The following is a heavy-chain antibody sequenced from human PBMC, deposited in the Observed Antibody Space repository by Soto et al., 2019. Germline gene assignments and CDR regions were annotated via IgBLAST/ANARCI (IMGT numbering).Heavy chain of an antibody. D-gene: IGHD3-10*01. CDR3: AKDSPYGSGSFERYYYYGMDV. CDR1: GFTFSSYV. J-gene: IGHJ6*02. Sequence: GGSLRLSCAASGFTFSSYVMSWVRQAPGKGLEWVSAISGSGGSTYYADSVKGRFTISRDNSKNTLYLQMNSLRAEDTAVYYCAKDSPYGSGSFERYYYYGMDVWGQGTTVTVSS. CDR2: ISGSGGST. V-gene: IGHV3-23*01.